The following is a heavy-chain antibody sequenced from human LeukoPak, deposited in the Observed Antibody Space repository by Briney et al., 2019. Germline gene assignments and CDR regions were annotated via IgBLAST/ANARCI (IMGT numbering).Heavy chain of an antibody. CDR2: IKQDGGEI. CDR3: ARDVRYYYGMDV. CDR1: GFTFSSYW. V-gene: IGHV3-7*03. J-gene: IGHJ6*02. Sequence: GGSLRLSCAASGFTFSSYWMSWVRQAPGKGPEWVANIKQDGGEIYYVDSVKGRFTISRDNAKNSLYLQMNSLRAEDTAVYHCARDVRYYYGMDVWGQGTTVTVSS.